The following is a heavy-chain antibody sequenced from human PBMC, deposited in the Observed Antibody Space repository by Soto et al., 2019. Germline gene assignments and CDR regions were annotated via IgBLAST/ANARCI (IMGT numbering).Heavy chain of an antibody. CDR2: IDPTDSYT. D-gene: IGHD3-3*01. CDR1: GYSFSSYW. V-gene: IGHV5-10-1*01. Sequence: PGESLKLSCKGSGYSFSSYWISWVRQVPGKGLEWMGKIDPTDSYTNYSPSFQGHVTISADKSIRTAYLQWSSLKASDTAMYYCARLDFYSSKRGDFLDPWGQGTLVTVSS. J-gene: IGHJ5*02. CDR3: ARLDFYSSKRGDFLDP.